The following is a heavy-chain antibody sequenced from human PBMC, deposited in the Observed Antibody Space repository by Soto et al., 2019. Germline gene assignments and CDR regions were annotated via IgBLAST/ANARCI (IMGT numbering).Heavy chain of an antibody. CDR3: AKDKHTHLSHLDY. J-gene: IGHJ4*02. CDR2: ISWNSGSI. V-gene: IGHV3-9*01. D-gene: IGHD2-21*01. CDR1: GFTFDDYA. Sequence: EVQLVESGGGLVQPGRSLRLSCAASGFTFDDYAMHWVRQAPGKGLEWVSGISWNSGSIGYADSVKGRFTISRDNAKNSLYLQMNSLRAEDTALYYCAKDKHTHLSHLDYWGQGTLVTVSS.